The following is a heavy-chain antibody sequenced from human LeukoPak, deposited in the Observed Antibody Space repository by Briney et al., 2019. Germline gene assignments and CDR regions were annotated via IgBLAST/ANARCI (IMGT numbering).Heavy chain of an antibody. CDR3: TTDQGVPAVYFYFYVMDV. D-gene: IGHD2-2*01. CDR2: IKSKTDGGTT. V-gene: IGHV3-15*01. J-gene: IGHJ6*02. CDR1: GFTFSSYW. Sequence: PGGSLRLSCAASGFTFSSYWMHWVRQAPGKGLEWVGRIKSKTDGGTTDYAAPVKGRFTISRDDSKNTLYLQMNSLKTEDTAVYYCTTDQGVPAVYFYFYVMDVWGQGTTVTVSS.